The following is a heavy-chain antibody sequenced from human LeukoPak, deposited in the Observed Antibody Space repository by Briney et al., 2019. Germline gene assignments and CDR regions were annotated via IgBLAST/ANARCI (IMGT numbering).Heavy chain of an antibody. CDR3: AKVNRGSVVNYFGLDY. CDR1: GFMFSNYA. D-gene: IGHD2/OR15-2a*01. CDR2: LSGSDGRT. Sequence: PGGSLRLSCSASGFMFSNYAMHWVRQAPGKGLEWVSALSGSDGRTFYADSVKGRFTISRDNSKNILYLQMNSLRVEDTATYFCAKVNRGSVVNYFGLDYWGQGTLVTVSS. J-gene: IGHJ4*02. V-gene: IGHV3-23*01.